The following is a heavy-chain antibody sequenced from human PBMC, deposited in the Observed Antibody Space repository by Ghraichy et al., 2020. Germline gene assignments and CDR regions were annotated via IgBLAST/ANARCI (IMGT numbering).Heavy chain of an antibody. CDR2: ISSSSTTI. CDR1: GFTFSSYS. D-gene: IGHD4-17*01. J-gene: IGHJ2*01. V-gene: IGHV3-48*02. CDR3: AKDAAYGDSVYWYFNL. Sequence: GGSLRLSCAASGFTFSSYSMNWVRQAPGKELEWVSFISSSSTTIYYADSVKGRFTISRDNAKNSLYLQMNSLRDEDAAVYYCAKDAAYGDSVYWYFNLWGRGTLVTVSS.